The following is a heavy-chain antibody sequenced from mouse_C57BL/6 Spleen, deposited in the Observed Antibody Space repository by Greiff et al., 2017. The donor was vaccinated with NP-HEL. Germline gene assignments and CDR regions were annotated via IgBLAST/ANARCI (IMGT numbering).Heavy chain of an antibody. Sequence: EVQLQQSGPELVKPGASVKISCKASGYSFTGYYMNWVKQSPEKSLEWIGEINPSTGGTTYNQKFKAKATLTVDKSSSTAYMQLKSLTSEDSAVYYCARSPRALFDYWGQGTTLTVSS. J-gene: IGHJ2*01. V-gene: IGHV1-42*01. CDR1: GYSFTGYY. CDR2: INPSTGGT. D-gene: IGHD3-1*01. CDR3: ARSPRALFDY.